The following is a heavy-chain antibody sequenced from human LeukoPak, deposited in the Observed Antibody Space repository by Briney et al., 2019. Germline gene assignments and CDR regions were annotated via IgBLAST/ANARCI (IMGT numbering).Heavy chain of an antibody. V-gene: IGHV1-2*02. Sequence: ASVKVSCKASGYTFTGYYMHWVRQAPGQGLEWMGWINPNSGGTNYARKFQGRVTMTRDTSISTAYMELSRLRSDDTAVYYCARGSGRPNSYYYYMDVWGKGTTVTISS. D-gene: IGHD3-10*01. CDR2: INPNSGGT. J-gene: IGHJ6*03. CDR3: ARGSGRPNSYYYYMDV. CDR1: GYTFTGYY.